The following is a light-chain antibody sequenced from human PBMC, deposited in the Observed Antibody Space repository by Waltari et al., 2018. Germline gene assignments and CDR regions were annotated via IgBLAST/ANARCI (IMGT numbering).Light chain of an antibody. CDR3: QESDSTLTWT. CDR2: GAS. CDR1: QSISRN. V-gene: IGKV1-39*01. Sequence: TQSPSSLSASVGDRVTITCRASQSISRNLNWYQQKPGKAPRLLISGASSLESGVPSRFSGSGSGTDFTLTITSLQAEDFATYYCQESDSTLTWTFGPGTKVEI. J-gene: IGKJ1*01.